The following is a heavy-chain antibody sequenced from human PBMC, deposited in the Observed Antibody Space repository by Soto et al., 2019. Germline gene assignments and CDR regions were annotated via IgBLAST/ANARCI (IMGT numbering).Heavy chain of an antibody. CDR3: TRSVVQSIYGGYFDYGMDV. J-gene: IGHJ6*02. D-gene: IGHD1-1*01. CDR1: GGTFRSYA. Sequence: QVQLVQSGAEVKKPGSSVKVSCKASGGTFRSYAISWVRQAPGQGLEWMGRIIPMFATANYAQKFQGRVTITADESTSTAYMELSSLRSEDTAVYFCTRSVVQSIYGGYFDYGMDVWGQGTMVTVSS. V-gene: IGHV1-69*15. CDR2: IIPMFATA.